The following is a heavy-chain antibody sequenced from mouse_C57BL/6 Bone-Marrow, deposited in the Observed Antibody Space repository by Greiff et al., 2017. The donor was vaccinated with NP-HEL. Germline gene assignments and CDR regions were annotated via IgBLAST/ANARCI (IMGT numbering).Heavy chain of an antibody. CDR3: ARSYDGYYPAWFAY. J-gene: IGHJ3*01. Sequence: EVKLMESGGGLVKPGGSLKLSCAASGFTFSSYTMSWVRQTPEKRLEWVATISGGGGNTYYPASVKGRFTISRDNAKNTLYLQMSSLRSEDTALYYCARSYDGYYPAWFAYWGQGTLVTVSA. CDR2: ISGGGGNT. CDR1: GFTFSSYT. D-gene: IGHD2-3*01. V-gene: IGHV5-9*01.